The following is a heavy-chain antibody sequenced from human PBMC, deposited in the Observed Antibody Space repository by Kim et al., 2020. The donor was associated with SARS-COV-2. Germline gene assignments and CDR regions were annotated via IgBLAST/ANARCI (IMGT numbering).Heavy chain of an antibody. Sequence: SQTLSLTCAISGDSVSSNIAAWNWLRQSPSRGLEWLGRTYYRSRWYNDYAASVRSRITINADTSKNQFSLQINSVTPEDTAVYYCTKARGEGWLGFDCCGQGTLVTLSS. V-gene: IGHV6-1*01. D-gene: IGHD6-19*01. CDR3: TKARGEGWLGFDC. CDR1: GDSVSSNIAA. J-gene: IGHJ4*02. CDR2: TYYRSRWYN.